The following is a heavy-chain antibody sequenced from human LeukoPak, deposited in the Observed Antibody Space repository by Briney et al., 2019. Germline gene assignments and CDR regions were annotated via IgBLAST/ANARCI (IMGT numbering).Heavy chain of an antibody. J-gene: IGHJ4*02. CDR3: ARRTYYYYVSFFDY. Sequence: GGPLRLSCAASGFTFSSYWMSWVRQAPGKGLEWVANIKQDGSEKYYVDSVKGRFTISRDNAKNSLYLQMNSLRAEDTAVYYCARRTYYYYVSFFDYWGQGTLVTVSS. V-gene: IGHV3-7*01. D-gene: IGHD3-16*01. CDR2: IKQDGSEK. CDR1: GFTFSSYW.